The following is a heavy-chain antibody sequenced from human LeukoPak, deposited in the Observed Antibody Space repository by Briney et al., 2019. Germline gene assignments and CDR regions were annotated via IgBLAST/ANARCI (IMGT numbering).Heavy chain of an antibody. CDR1: RFIFRNYA. CDR3: AKAGATTGGAFDT. J-gene: IGHJ3*02. CDR2: ISGTADSK. Sequence: GGSLRLSCAASRFIFRNYALSWVRQAPGRGLEWLAIISGTADSKYYADSVKGRFTISRDNHRSTLYLVMNILRAEDTDVYYCAKAGATTGGAFDTWGQGTMVIVSS. V-gene: IGHV3-23*01. D-gene: IGHD7-27*01.